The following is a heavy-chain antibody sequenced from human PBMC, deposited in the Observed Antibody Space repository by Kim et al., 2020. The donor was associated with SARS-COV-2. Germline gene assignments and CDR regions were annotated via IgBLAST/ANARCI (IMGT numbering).Heavy chain of an antibody. CDR2: ISYDGSNK. CDR1: GFTFSSYA. V-gene: IGHV3-30*04. J-gene: IGHJ6*02. Sequence: LSLTCAASGFTFSSYAMHWVRQAPGKGLEWVAVISYDGSNKYYADSVKGRFTISRDNSKNTLYLQMNSLRAEDTAVYYCARDRWLGYFDWLLESYYYYGMDVWGQGTTVTVSS. D-gene: IGHD3-9*01. CDR3: ARDRWLGYFDWLLESYYYYGMDV.